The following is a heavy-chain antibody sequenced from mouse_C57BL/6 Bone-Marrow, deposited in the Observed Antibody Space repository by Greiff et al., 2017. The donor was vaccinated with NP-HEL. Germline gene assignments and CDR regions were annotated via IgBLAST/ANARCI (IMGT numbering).Heavy chain of an antibody. V-gene: IGHV1-52*01. CDR2: IDPSDSET. CDR3: ARRGTTLGYFDV. D-gene: IGHD2-1*01. J-gene: IGHJ1*03. Sequence: VQLQQPGAELVRPGSSVKLSCKASGYTFTSYWMHWVKQRPIQGLEWIGNIDPSDSETHYNQKFKDKATLTVDKSSSTAYMQLSSLTSEDSAVYYCARRGTTLGYFDVWGTGTTVTVSS. CDR1: GYTFTSYW.